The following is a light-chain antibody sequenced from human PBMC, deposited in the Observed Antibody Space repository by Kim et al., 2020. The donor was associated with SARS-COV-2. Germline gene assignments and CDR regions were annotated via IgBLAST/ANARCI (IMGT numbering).Light chain of an antibody. CDR1: SGHSSYV. CDR3: QTWGTGIRV. V-gene: IGLV4-69*01. CDR2: LNSDGSH. J-gene: IGLJ2*01. Sequence: ASVKLTCTLSSGHSSYVIAWLQQQPEKGPRFLMKLNSDGSHSKGDGIPDRFSGSSSGAERYLTISSLQSEDEADYYCQTWGTGIRVFGGGTQLTVL.